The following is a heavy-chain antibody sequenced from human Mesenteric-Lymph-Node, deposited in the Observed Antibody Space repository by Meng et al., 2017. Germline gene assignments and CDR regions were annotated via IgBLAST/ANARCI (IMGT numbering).Heavy chain of an antibody. CDR3: AREPPASYYYDVDGYYHHYLDY. J-gene: IGHJ4*01. CDR2: IKEDGSQR. D-gene: IGHD3-22*01. V-gene: IGHV3-7*01. Sequence: GGSLRLSWAASGSTFISYWMSWVRQAPGKGLEWVANIKEDGSQRAYVGSVKGRFSISRDNAEDSLYLQMDILGDDDTAVYYCAREPPASYYYDVDGYYHHYLDYWGHGTLVTVSS. CDR1: GSTFISYW.